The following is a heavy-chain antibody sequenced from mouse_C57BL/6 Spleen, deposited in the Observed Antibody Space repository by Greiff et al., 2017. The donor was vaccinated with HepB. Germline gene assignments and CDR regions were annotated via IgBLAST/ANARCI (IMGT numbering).Heavy chain of an antibody. CDR2: IYPRSGNT. J-gene: IGHJ4*01. CDR1: GYTFTSYG. V-gene: IGHV1-81*01. Sequence: QVQLQQSGAELARPGASVKLSCKASGYTFTSYGISWVKQRTGQGLEWIGEIYPRSGNTYYNEKFKGKATLIADKSSSTAYMELRSLTSEDSAVYFCARRAYYGSSYYAMDYWGQGTSVTVSS. D-gene: IGHD1-1*01. CDR3: ARRAYYGSSYYAMDY.